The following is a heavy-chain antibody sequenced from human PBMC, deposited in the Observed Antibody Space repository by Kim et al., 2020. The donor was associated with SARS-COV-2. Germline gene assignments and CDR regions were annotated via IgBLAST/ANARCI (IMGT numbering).Heavy chain of an antibody. D-gene: IGHD3-16*01. J-gene: IGHJ4*02. CDR2: IKEDASDE. V-gene: IGHV3-7*01. CDR3: AKRWGFDN. CDR1: GFTFSTHY. Sequence: GGSLRLFCEASGFTFSTHYMSWVRQAPGKGLEWVANIKEDASDESYADTVKGRFTISRDNAWNSLYLQMNNLRVEDTAVYYCAKRWGFDNCGQETLVTVS.